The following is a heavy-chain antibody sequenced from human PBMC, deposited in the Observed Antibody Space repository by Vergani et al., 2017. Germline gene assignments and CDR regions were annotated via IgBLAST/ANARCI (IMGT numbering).Heavy chain of an antibody. V-gene: IGHV3-30*03. CDR3: ARDTDIPYYFDY. D-gene: IGHD2-21*01. Sequence: QVQLVESGGGVVQPGRSLRLSCAASGFTFSSYGMHWVRQAPGKGLEWVAVISYDGSNKYYADSVKGRFTISRDNSKNTLYLQMNSLRAEDTAVYYCARDTDIPYYFDYWGQGTLVTVSS. CDR1: GFTFSSYG. CDR2: ISYDGSNK. J-gene: IGHJ4*02.